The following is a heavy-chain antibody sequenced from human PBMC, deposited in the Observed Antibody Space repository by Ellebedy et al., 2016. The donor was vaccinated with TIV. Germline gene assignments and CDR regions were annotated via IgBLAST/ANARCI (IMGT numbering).Heavy chain of an antibody. CDR3: ARAFYYGALDY. CDR1: GFTFSTYG. CDR2: IWYDGSNK. D-gene: IGHD4-17*01. V-gene: IGHV3-33*01. Sequence: GGSLRLSXAASGFTFSTYGMHWVRQAPGKGLEWVAIIWYDGSNKYYAESVKGRFTISRDNAKNSLYLQMNSLRAEDTAVYYCARAFYYGALDYWGQGTLVTVSS. J-gene: IGHJ4*02.